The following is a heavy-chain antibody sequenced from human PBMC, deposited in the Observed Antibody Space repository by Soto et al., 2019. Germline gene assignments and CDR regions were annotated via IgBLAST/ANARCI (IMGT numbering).Heavy chain of an antibody. V-gene: IGHV3-9*01. J-gene: IGHJ6*02. CDR3: VRAASLGGADV. Sequence: EEELVESGGGLVQPGRSLRLSCATSGFTLRDSAMHWVRQVPGGGLEWVSGILASGDVGYVDSVRGRFTMSRDVATSSLHRQISSPKAAGTVLCFCVRAASLGGADVWGQGTTVTGSS. CDR1: GFTLRDSA. CDR2: ILASGDV. D-gene: IGHD3-16*01.